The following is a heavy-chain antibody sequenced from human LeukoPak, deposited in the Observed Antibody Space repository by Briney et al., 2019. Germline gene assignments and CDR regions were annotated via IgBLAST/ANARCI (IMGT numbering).Heavy chain of an antibody. Sequence: GASVKDSCKVSGYTLTELSMHWVRQAPGQGLEWVGVINPTGGTTTYAQKFQGRVTMTRDTSSSTVYMELSSLRIEDTAVYYCSRDLGGSYNDYWGQGTRVTVSS. CDR1: GYTLTELS. V-gene: IGHV1-46*01. D-gene: IGHD1-26*01. CDR3: SRDLGGSYNDY. J-gene: IGHJ4*02. CDR2: INPTGGTT.